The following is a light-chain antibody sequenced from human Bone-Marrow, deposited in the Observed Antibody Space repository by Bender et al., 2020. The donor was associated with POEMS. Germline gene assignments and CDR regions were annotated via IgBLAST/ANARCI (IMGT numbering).Light chain of an antibody. CDR2: DVT. V-gene: IGLV2-8*01. CDR1: RSDIGGYEY. J-gene: IGLJ2*01. Sequence: QSALTQPPSASGSPEQSVTISCAGTRSDIGGYEYVSWYRQDPGKAPQLIIYDVTQRPSGVPHRFSGSKSGNTASLTVSGLQAADEADYYCSSYAGRSVVFGGGTRLTVL. CDR3: SSYAGRSVV.